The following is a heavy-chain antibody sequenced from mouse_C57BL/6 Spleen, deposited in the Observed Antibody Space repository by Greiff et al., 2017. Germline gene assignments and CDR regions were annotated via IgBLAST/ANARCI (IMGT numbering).Heavy chain of an antibody. CDR1: GFAFSSSW. D-gene: IGHD4-1*01. Sequence: QVQLQQSGPELVKPGASVKISCEASGFAFSSSWMNWVQQRPGKGLEWIGRIYPGDGDTNYNGKFKGQATLTADKSSSTVYMQLSSLTSEDSAVYYGARWDARDFDCWGQGTTLTVSS. V-gene: IGHV1-82*01. J-gene: IGHJ2*01. CDR2: IYPGDGDT. CDR3: ARWDARDFDC.